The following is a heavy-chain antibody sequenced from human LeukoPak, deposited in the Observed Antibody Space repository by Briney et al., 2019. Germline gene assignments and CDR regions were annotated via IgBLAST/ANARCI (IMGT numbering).Heavy chain of an antibody. CDR2: IGTAGDT. D-gene: IGHD6-13*01. CDR3: ARDLVGAAPGTQPHYYGMDV. Sequence: GGSLRLSCAASGFTFNIYDMHWVRQVTGKGLEWVSAIGTAGDTYYPGSVRGRFTISRENAKNSLYLQMNDLRAGDTAMYYCARDLVGAAPGTQPHYYGMDVWGQGTTDTVSS. V-gene: IGHV3-13*01. CDR1: GFTFNIYD. J-gene: IGHJ6*02.